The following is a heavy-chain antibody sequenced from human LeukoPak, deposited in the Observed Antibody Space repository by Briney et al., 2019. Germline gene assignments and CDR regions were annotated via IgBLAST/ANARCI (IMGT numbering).Heavy chain of an antibody. D-gene: IGHD3-10*01. J-gene: IGHJ5*02. V-gene: IGHV1-46*01. CDR1: GYTFTSYY. Sequence: VASVKVSCKASGYTFTSYYMHWVRQAPGQGLEWMGIINPSGGSTSYAQKFHGRVTMTRDTSTSTVYMELSSLRSEDRAVYYCARVNRGLWFGELDNWFDPWGQGTLVTVSS. CDR2: INPSGGST. CDR3: ARVNRGLWFGELDNWFDP.